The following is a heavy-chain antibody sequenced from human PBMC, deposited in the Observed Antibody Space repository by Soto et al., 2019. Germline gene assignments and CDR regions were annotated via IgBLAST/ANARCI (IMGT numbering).Heavy chain of an antibody. Sequence: SSETLSLTCTVPGGTISSGYWSWIRQPPGKGLEWIGYIYYSGSTNCNPSLKSRVTISVDTSKNQFSLKLSSVTAADTAVYYCARRYGSAIDYWGQGTLVTVSS. V-gene: IGHV4-59*08. CDR3: ARRYGSAIDY. CDR1: GGTISSGY. CDR2: IYYSGST. J-gene: IGHJ4*02. D-gene: IGHD1-26*01.